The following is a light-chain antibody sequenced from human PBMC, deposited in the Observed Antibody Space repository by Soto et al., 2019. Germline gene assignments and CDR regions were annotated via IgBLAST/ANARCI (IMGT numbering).Light chain of an antibody. CDR1: SSDVGAYNF. J-gene: IGLJ1*01. CDR2: EVS. CDR3: NSYTSSSTYV. V-gene: IGLV2-14*01. Sequence: QSALTQPASVSGSPGQSITISCTGNSSDVGAYNFVSWYQQHPGKAPKLTIYEVSNRPSGVSNRFSGSKSGDTASLTISGLQAEDEADYYCNSYTSSSTYVFGTGTKVTVL.